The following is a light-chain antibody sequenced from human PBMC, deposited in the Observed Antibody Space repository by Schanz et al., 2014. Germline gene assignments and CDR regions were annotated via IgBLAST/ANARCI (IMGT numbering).Light chain of an antibody. J-gene: IGKJ1*01. CDR2: ASS. CDR3: QQDYNLPWT. Sequence: DIQMTQSPSSLSASVGDRVTIICRASQSITTYLNWYQQRPGKPPKLLIYASSSLQRGVPSRFSGSGSGTEFTLTISSLQPEDFAVYYCQQDYNLPWTFGQGTKVEIK. V-gene: IGKV1-39*01. CDR1: QSITTY.